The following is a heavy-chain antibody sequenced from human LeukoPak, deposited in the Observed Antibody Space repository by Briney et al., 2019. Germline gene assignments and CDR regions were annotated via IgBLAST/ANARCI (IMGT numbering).Heavy chain of an antibody. V-gene: IGHV1-8*01. D-gene: IGHD6-13*01. CDR3: ACGRYSSSWYVGYYYYMDV. J-gene: IGHJ6*03. CDR1: GYTFTSYD. CDR2: MNPNSGNT. Sequence: EASVKVSCKASGYTFTSYDINWVRQATGQGLEWMGWMNPNSGNTGYAQKFQGRVTMTRNTSISTAYMELSSLRSEDTAVYYCACGRYSSSWYVGYYYYMDVWGKGTTVTVSS.